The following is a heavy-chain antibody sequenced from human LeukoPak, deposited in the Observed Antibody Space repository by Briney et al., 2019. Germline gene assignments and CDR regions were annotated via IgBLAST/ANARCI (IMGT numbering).Heavy chain of an antibody. CDR2: ISGSGGST. Sequence: GGSLRLSCAASGFTFSSYAMSWVRQAPGKWLEWVSAISGSGGSTYYADSVKGRFTISRDNSKNTLYLQMNSLRAEDTAVYYCAKLEGVQLERPGVGHWGQGTLVTVSS. D-gene: IGHD1-1*01. CDR1: GFTFSSYA. J-gene: IGHJ4*02. V-gene: IGHV3-23*01. CDR3: AKLEGVQLERPGVGH.